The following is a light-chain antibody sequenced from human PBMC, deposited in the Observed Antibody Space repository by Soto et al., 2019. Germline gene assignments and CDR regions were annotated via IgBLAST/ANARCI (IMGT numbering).Light chain of an antibody. CDR1: QSISSY. Sequence: DIQITQSPSSLSSSLVDRVTITCRASQSISSYLNWYQHKPGKAPKLLIYAASSLQSGVPSRFSGSRSGTDFTLTISSLQPQDFATYYCQQSYSTTITFGQGTRLEIK. V-gene: IGKV1-39*01. J-gene: IGKJ5*01. CDR2: AAS. CDR3: QQSYSTTIT.